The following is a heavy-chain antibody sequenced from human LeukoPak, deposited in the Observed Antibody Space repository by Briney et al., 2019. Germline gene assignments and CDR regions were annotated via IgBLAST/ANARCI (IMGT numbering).Heavy chain of an antibody. D-gene: IGHD5-12*01. CDR2: LYTSGSH. J-gene: IGHJ4*02. Sequence: SHTLSLICSVSGGPSSSHYWRWIRQPAAKGLEWIRRLYTSGSHNHNPSLRSRVTMSLDTSKNQFSLKLSSVTAADPAVYYGARARGYDYDYWGQGTLVTVSS. V-gene: IGHV4-4*07. CDR1: GGPSSSHY. CDR3: ARARGYDYDY.